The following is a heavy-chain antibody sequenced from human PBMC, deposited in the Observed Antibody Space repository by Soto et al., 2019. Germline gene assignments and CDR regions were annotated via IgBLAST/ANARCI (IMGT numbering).Heavy chain of an antibody. V-gene: IGHV4-31*03. CDR3: ASASGGWGGASRRFDS. Sequence: SETLSLTCSVSGGSIRSGDYYWSWIRQHPGKGLECIGYIYYSGSTYYNPSLKSRVTISVDTSKNQFSLKLSSMTAADTAVYYRASASGGWGGASRRFDSWGQGTLVTVS. D-gene: IGHD3-10*01. CDR1: GGSIRSGDYY. CDR2: IYYSGST. J-gene: IGHJ4*01.